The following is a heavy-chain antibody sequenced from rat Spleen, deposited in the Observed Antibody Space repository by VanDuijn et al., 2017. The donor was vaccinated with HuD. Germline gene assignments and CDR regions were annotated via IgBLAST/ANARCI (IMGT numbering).Heavy chain of an antibody. D-gene: IGHD1-11*01. J-gene: IGHJ3*01. CDR2: ISYEGSST. CDR1: GFIFSDYY. V-gene: IGHV5-22*01. Sequence: EVQLAESGGGLVQPGRSLKLSCAASGFIFSDYYMAWVRQAPKKGLEWVASISYEGSSTYYRDSVKGRFTIYRDNAKSTLYLAMDSLRSEDTASYYCARQGYGGSHGFAYWGQGTLVTVSS. CDR3: ARQGYGGSHGFAY.